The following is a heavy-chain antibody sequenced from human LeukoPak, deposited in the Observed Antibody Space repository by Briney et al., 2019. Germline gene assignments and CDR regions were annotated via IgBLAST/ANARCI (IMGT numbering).Heavy chain of an antibody. V-gene: IGHV2-5*02. CDR2: IYWDDDK. Sequence: GPTLENPTQTLTLTCTISGFSLSTRGVGVGWPRQHPAKALAGLALIYWDDDKRYSPSLKSRLTITKDTSKNQVVLTMTNMDPVDTATYYCAHRPYYGSGFDYWGQGTLVTVSS. J-gene: IGHJ4*02. D-gene: IGHD3-10*01. CDR1: GFSLSTRGVG. CDR3: AHRPYYGSGFDY.